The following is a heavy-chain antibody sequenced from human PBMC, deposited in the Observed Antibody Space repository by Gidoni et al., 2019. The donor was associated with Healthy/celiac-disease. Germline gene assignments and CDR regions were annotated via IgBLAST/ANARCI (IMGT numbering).Heavy chain of an antibody. CDR3: ARVGDYYDSSGYRDDAFDI. Sequence: EVQLVASGGGLVKPGGSLRLSCAASGFTFSSYSMNWVRQAPGKGLEWVSSSSSSSSYIYYADSVKGRFTISRDNAKNSLYLQMNSLRAEDTAVYYCARVGDYYDSSGYRDDAFDIWGQGTMVTVSS. V-gene: IGHV3-21*01. CDR2: SSSSSSYI. CDR1: GFTFSSYS. D-gene: IGHD3-22*01. J-gene: IGHJ3*02.